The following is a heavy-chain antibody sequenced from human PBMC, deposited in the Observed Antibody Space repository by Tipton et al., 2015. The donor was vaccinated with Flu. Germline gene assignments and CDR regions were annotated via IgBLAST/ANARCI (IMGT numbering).Heavy chain of an antibody. D-gene: IGHD4-11*01. J-gene: IGHJ5*02. V-gene: IGHV4-34*01. CDR2: ICPGSP. CDR3: ARRDFSNYVSEPKNWFDL. CDR1: GGSFSGHY. Sequence: TLSLTCAVYGGSFSGHYWTWIRQPPGKGLEWIGNICPGSPYYNPSLRSRVTISVAGARPQFSLRLTSVTAADTAVYFCARRDFSNYVSEPKNWFDLWGQGTQVTVSS.